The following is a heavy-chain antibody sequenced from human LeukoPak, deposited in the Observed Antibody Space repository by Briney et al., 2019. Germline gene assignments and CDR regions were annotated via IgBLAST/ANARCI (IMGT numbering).Heavy chain of an antibody. V-gene: IGHV3-21*01. J-gene: IGHJ4*02. CDR2: ISSSSSYI. CDR3: ARDNWLGPLTRTLVFDY. D-gene: IGHD6-19*01. CDR1: GFTFSSYS. Sequence: GGSLRLSCAASGFTFSSYSMNWVRQAPGKGLDWVSSISSSSSYIYYADSVKGRFTISRDNAKNSLYLQMNSLRAEDTAVYYCARDNWLGPLTRTLVFDYWGQGTLVTVSS.